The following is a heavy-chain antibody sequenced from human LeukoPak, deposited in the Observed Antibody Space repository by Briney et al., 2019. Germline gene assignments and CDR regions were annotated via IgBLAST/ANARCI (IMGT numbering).Heavy chain of an antibody. J-gene: IGHJ5*02. CDR2: ISGSGGST. CDR1: GFTFSSYA. CDR3: AKDSIAVAGIIHNWFDP. V-gene: IGHV3-23*01. D-gene: IGHD6-19*01. Sequence: RGSLRLSCAASGFTFSSYAMSWVRQAPGKGLEWVSAISGSGGSTYYADSVKGRFTISRDNSKNTLYLQMNSLRAEDTAVYYCAKDSIAVAGIIHNWFDPWGQGTLATVSS.